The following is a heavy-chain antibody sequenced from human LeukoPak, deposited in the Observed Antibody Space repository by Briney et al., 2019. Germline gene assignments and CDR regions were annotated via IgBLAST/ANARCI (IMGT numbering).Heavy chain of an antibody. J-gene: IGHJ5*02. CDR3: AREISSWYRTEGRFDP. V-gene: IGHV3-7*01. CDR1: GFTFGSYW. Sequence: GGSLRLSCAASGFTFGSYWMTWVRQAPGKGLEWLANIKQDGSEKFHVDSVRGRFTISRDNAKNSLCLQMNSLRAEDTAVYYCAREISSWYRTEGRFDPWGQGTLVTVSS. D-gene: IGHD6-13*01. CDR2: IKQDGSEK.